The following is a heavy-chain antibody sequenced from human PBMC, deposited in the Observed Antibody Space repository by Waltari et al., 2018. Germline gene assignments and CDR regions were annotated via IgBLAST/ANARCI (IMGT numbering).Heavy chain of an antibody. CDR1: GYTFTGYY. Sequence: QSGAEVKKPGASVKVSCKASGYTFTGYYMHWVRQAPGQGLEWMGRINPNSGGTNYAQKFQGRVTMTRDTSISTAYMELSRLRSDDTAVYYCARGAKFVVMFYWFDPWGQGTLVTVSS. V-gene: IGHV1-2*06. D-gene: IGHD2-21*01. CDR3: ARGAKFVVMFYWFDP. CDR2: INPNSGGT. J-gene: IGHJ5*02.